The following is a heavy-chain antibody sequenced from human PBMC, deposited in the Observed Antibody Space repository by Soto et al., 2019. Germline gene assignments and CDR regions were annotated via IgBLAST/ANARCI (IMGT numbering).Heavy chain of an antibody. CDR1: GGSVSSGSYY. CDR3: ARDRSSSWYGGLDYYYYGMDV. Sequence: SETLSLTCTVSGGSVSSGSYYWSWIRQPPGKGLEWIGYIYYSGSTNYNPSLKSRVTISVDTSKNQFSLKLSSVTAADTAVYYCARDRSSSWYGGLDYYYYGMDVWGQGTTVTVSS. V-gene: IGHV4-61*01. CDR2: IYYSGST. J-gene: IGHJ6*02. D-gene: IGHD6-13*01.